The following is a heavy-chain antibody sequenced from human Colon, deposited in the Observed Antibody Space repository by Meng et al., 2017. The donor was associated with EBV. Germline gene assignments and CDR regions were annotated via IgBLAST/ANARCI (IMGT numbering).Heavy chain of an antibody. Sequence: QVQLQESGSGLVKPSEXLSLTCAVSGGSISSGGYSWHWIRQPPGKGLQWIGYIYYSGSAFYNPSLKSRVTLSVDRSKNQFSLNLSSVTAADTAVYYCARGAYFDYWGQGTLVTVSS. J-gene: IGHJ4*02. CDR1: GGSISSGGYS. V-gene: IGHV4-30-2*01. CDR3: ARGAYFDY. CDR2: IYYSGSA.